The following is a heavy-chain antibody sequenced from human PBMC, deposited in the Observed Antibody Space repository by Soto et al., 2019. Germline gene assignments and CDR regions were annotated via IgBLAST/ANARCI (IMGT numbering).Heavy chain of an antibody. CDR3: AKNLPRTGRFDY. Sequence: QLHLHESGPGLVKPSETLSLTCTLSGASITSTTYFWAWIRQPPGRGLEWVGSIYYSGKTQYNPSLKNRVTISVDRSKNQFSLQMTSVTAADTAVYYCAKNLPRTGRFDYWGQGTLVTVSS. CDR1: GASITSTTYF. J-gene: IGHJ4*02. V-gene: IGHV4-39*01. CDR2: IYYSGKT.